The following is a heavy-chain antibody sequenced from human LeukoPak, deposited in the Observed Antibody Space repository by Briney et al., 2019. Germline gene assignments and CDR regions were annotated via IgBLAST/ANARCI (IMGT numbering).Heavy chain of an antibody. J-gene: IGHJ4*02. CDR3: ARDSSSWYNYFDY. CDR1: GDSVSSNSAA. D-gene: IGHD6-13*01. CDR2: TYYRSKWYS. V-gene: IGHV6-1*01. Sequence: SQTLSLTCAISGDSVSSNSAAWDWIRQSPSRGLEWLGRTYYRSKWYSDYVVSVKSRLTINPDTSKNQLSLQLNSVTPEDTAVYYCARDSSSWYNYFDYWGQGTLVTVSS.